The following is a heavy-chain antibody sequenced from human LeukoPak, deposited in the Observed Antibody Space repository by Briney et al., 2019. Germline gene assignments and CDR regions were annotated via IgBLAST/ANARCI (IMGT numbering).Heavy chain of an antibody. J-gene: IGHJ4*02. CDR3: ARDLGYSSGWYGGFDY. Sequence: PSETLSLTCTVSGDSISTYYWSWIPQPPGKGREGIGYLYYSGSTNYNPSLKSRVTISVDTSKNQFSLQLCSVTAADTAVYYCARDLGYSSGWYGGFDYWGQGTLVTVSS. D-gene: IGHD6-19*01. V-gene: IGHV4-59*01. CDR2: LYYSGST. CDR1: GDSISTYY.